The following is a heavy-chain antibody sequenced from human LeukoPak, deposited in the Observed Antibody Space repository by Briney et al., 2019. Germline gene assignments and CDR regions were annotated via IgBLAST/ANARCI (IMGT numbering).Heavy chain of an antibody. CDR1: GCTFSSNS. CDR3: ARDGSSYFNC. CDR2: ISTSGNYI. V-gene: IGHV3-21*01. Sequence: GGSLTLTCAASGCTFSSNSMNWVRQVPGKGLEWVSSISTSGNYIYYADSVKGRFTISRDNAKNSLYLQMDSLRAEDTAVYYCARDGSSYFNCWGQGTLVAVSP. J-gene: IGHJ4*02. D-gene: IGHD3-10*01.